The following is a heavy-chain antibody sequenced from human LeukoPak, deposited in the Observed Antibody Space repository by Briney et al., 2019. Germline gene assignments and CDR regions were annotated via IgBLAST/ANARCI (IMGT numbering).Heavy chain of an antibody. Sequence: GGSLRLSCAASGFTFSDHYMDWVRQAPGKGLEWVGRTRNRASSYTTEYAASVKGRFTISRDDSKNSLYLQMNSLKTEDTAVYYCATLTQSLWGQGTLVTVSS. J-gene: IGHJ4*02. D-gene: IGHD1-14*01. CDR1: GFTFSDHY. CDR3: ATLTQSL. CDR2: TRNRASSYTT. V-gene: IGHV3-72*01.